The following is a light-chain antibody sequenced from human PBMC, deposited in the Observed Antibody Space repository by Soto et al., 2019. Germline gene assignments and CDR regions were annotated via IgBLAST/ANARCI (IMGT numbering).Light chain of an antibody. Sequence: EIVLTQSPGTLSLSPGERATLSCRASQSVSSSYLAWYQQKNGQAPRLLIYGASSRDTGIPDRFSGSGSGTDFTLPISRLEPEDFEVYYCQQYGYYPITFGQGTRLEIK. V-gene: IGKV3-20*01. J-gene: IGKJ5*01. CDR1: QSVSSSY. CDR3: QQYGYYPIT. CDR2: GAS.